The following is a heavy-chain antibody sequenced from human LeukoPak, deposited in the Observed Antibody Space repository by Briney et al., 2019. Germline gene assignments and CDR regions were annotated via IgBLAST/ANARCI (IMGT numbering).Heavy chain of an antibody. J-gene: IGHJ4*02. CDR1: GGSISSGDYY. V-gene: IGHV4-30-4*01. Sequence: SETLSLTCTVSGGSISSGDYYWSWIRQPPGKGLEWIGYIYYSGSTYYNPSLKSRVTISVDTSKNQFSPKLSSVTAADTAVYYCARFSWTFARHYYFDYWGQGTLVTVSS. CDR3: ARFSWTFARHYYFDY. CDR2: IYYSGST. D-gene: IGHD3-16*01.